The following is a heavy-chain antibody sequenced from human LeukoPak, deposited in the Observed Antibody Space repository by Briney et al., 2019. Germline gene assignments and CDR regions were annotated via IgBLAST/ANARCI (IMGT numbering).Heavy chain of an antibody. D-gene: IGHD6-19*01. CDR2: INPNSGGT. V-gene: IGHV1-2*02. CDR1: GYTFTGYY. Sequence: ASVKVSCKASGYTFTGYYTHWVRQAPGQGLAWMGWINPNSGGTNYAQKFQGRVTMTRDTSISTAYMELSRLRSDDTAVYYCARDYKYSSGSSDYFDYWGQGTLVTVSS. J-gene: IGHJ4*02. CDR3: ARDYKYSSGSSDYFDY.